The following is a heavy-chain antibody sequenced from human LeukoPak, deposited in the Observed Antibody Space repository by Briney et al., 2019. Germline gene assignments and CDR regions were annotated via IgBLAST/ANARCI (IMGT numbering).Heavy chain of an antibody. CDR1: GFTFSSYG. J-gene: IGHJ4*02. CDR3: AKDFVRYGDFFDY. D-gene: IGHD4-17*01. CDR2: ISYDGSNK. Sequence: PGGPLRLSCAASGFTFSSYGTHWVRQAPGKGLEWVAVISYDGSNKYYADSVKGRFTISRDNSKNTLYLQMNSLRAEDTAVYYCAKDFVRYGDFFDYWGQGTLVTVSS. V-gene: IGHV3-30*18.